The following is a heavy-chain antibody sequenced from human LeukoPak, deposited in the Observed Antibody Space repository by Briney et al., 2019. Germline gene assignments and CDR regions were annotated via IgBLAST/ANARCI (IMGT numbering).Heavy chain of an antibody. CDR3: VRDFRSADY. CDR2: ISSSGGYR. V-gene: IGHV3-11*06. CDR1: GFTFSDYY. Sequence: GGSLRLSCAASGFTFSDYYMSWIRQAPGKGLEWVSYISSSGGYRNYADSVKGRFTISRDDARNTVYLQMNSLRVEDTAVYYCVRDFRSADYWGQGTLVTVSS. J-gene: IGHJ4*02.